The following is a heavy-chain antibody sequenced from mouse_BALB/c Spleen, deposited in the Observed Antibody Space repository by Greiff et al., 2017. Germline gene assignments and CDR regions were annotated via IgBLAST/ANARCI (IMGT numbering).Heavy chain of an antibody. Sequence: EVKLVESGPGLVKPSQSLSLTCSVTGYSITSGYYWNWIRQFPGNKLEWMGYISYDGSNNYNPSLKNRISITRDTSKNQFFLKLNSVTTEDTATYYCAREGNYDYLDYWGQGTTLTVSS. CDR2: ISYDGSN. CDR1: GYSITSGYY. CDR3: AREGNYDYLDY. V-gene: IGHV3-6*02. J-gene: IGHJ2*01. D-gene: IGHD2-3*01.